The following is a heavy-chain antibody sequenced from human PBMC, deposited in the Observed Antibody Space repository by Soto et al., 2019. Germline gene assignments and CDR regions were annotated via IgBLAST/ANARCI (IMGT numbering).Heavy chain of an antibody. Sequence: ASVKVSCKASGYTFTSYAMHWVRQAPGQRLEWMGWINAGNGNTKYSQKFQGRVTITRDTSASTAYMELSSLRSEDTAVYYCARPSEGDYNWFEPWGQGTLVTVSS. CDR1: GYTFTSYA. V-gene: IGHV1-3*01. D-gene: IGHD4-17*01. CDR2: INAGNGNT. CDR3: ARPSEGDYNWFEP. J-gene: IGHJ5*02.